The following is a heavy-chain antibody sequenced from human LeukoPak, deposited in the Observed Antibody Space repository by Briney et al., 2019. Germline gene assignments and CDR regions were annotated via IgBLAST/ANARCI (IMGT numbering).Heavy chain of an antibody. CDR1: GFTFDDYT. CDR2: INWNGGST. CDR3: ARDVVVVVVAATPNYYYYMDV. V-gene: IGHV3-20*04. D-gene: IGHD2-15*01. Sequence: GGSLRLSCAASGFTFDDYTMHWVRQAPGKGLEWVSLINWNGGSTGYADSVKGRFTISRDNAKNSLYLQMNSLRAEDTALYYCARDVVVVVVAATPNYYYYMDVWGKGTTVTVSS. J-gene: IGHJ6*03.